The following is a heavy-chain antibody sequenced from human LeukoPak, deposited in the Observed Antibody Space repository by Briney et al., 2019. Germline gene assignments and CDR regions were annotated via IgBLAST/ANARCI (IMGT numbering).Heavy chain of an antibody. J-gene: IGHJ4*02. D-gene: IGHD3-22*01. CDR1: GFTFSSYA. CDR2: IGGSGGST. Sequence: GGSLRLSCAASGFTFSSYAMSWVRQAPGKGLEWVSAIGGSGGSTYYADSVKGRFTISRDNSKNTLYLQMNSLRAEDTAVYYCAKALYYYDSSGFDYWGQGTLVTVSS. V-gene: IGHV3-23*01. CDR3: AKALYYYDSSGFDY.